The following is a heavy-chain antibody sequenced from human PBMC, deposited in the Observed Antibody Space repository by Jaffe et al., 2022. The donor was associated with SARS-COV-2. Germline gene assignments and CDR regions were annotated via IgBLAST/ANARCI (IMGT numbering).Heavy chain of an antibody. Sequence: EVQLVESGGGLVQPGGSLRLSCAVSGLTFSNYWMSWVRQAPGKGLEWVANIKQDGSDKNYVDSVKGRFTISRDNAKNSLYLQMNSLRAEDTAVYYCATHYDVLTGYYRLAYWGQGTLVTVSS. CDR1: GLTFSNYW. J-gene: IGHJ4*02. CDR3: ATHYDVLTGYYRLAY. V-gene: IGHV3-7*01. D-gene: IGHD3-9*01. CDR2: IKQDGSDK.